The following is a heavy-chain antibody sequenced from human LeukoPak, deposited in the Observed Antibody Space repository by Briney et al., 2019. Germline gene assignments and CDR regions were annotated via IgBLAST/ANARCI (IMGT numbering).Heavy chain of an antibody. CDR2: IYYSGST. CDR1: GGSISSYY. Sequence: PSETLSLPCTVSGGSISSYYWSWIRQPPGKGLEGIGYIYYSGSTNYNPSLKSRVTISVDTSKNQFSLKLSSVTAADTAVYYCARVSSSWLGVGAFDIWGQGTMATVSS. J-gene: IGHJ3*02. V-gene: IGHV4-59*01. D-gene: IGHD6-13*01. CDR3: ARVSSSWLGVGAFDI.